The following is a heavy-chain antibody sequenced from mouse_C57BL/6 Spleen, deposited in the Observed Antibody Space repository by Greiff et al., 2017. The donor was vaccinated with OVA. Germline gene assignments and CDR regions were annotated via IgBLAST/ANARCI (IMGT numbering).Heavy chain of an antibody. CDR1: GYSFTGYY. CDR3: ARSFGTGSFAY. Sequence: VQLKQSGPELVKPGASVKISCKASGYSFTGYYMNWVKQSPEKSLEWIGEINPSTGGTTYNQKFKAKATLTVDKSSSTAYMQLKSLTSEDSAVYYCARSFGTGSFAYWGQGTLVTVSA. D-gene: IGHD4-1*01. J-gene: IGHJ3*01. CDR2: INPSTGGT. V-gene: IGHV1-42*01.